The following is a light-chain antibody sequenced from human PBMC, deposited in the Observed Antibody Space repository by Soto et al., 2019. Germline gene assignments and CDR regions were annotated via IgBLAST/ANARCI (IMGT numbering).Light chain of an antibody. CDR2: DAS. CDR3: QQRSNWPPL. CDR1: QSVSSY. V-gene: IGKV3-11*01. J-gene: IGKJ4*01. Sequence: EIVLTQSPAPLPLSPGERATLSCRASQSVSSYFAWYQQKPGQAPRLLIYDASNRATGIPARFSGSGSGTDFTLTISSLEPEDCAVYYCQQRSNWPPLFGGGTKVEIK.